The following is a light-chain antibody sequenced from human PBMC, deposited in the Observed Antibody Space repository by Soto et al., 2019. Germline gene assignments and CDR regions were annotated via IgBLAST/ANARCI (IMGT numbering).Light chain of an antibody. CDR2: GAS. CDR1: QSVGTY. CDR3: QQYVSIPLT. Sequence: EIVLTQSPGTLSLSPGERATLSCRASQSVGTYLAWYQQKPGQAPRLLIYGASSRATGIPDRFSGSGSGTDFTLTISRLGPEDFAVYYCQQYVSIPLTFGGGTKVEIK. J-gene: IGKJ4*01. V-gene: IGKV3-20*01.